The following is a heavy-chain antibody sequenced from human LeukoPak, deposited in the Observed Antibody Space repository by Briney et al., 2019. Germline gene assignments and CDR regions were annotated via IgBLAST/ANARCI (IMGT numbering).Heavy chain of an antibody. CDR3: AKGGGTYSYSFDY. CDR1: GLSFSIYA. J-gene: IGHJ4*02. Sequence: GGSLRLSCAASGLSFSIYAMTWVRQGPGKGLELVSGINGRDNGTWYADSVKGRFTISRDNSKSTVYLQMDSLRAEDTAVYYCAKGGGTYSYSFDYWGQGTLVTVSS. CDR2: INGRDNGT. V-gene: IGHV3-23*01. D-gene: IGHD2-15*01.